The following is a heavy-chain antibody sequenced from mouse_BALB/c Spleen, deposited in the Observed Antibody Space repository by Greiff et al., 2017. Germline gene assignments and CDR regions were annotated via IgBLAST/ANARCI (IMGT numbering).Heavy chain of an antibody. V-gene: IGHV3-1*02. Sequence: EVKLMESGPDLVKPSQSLSLTCTVTGYSITSGYSWNWIRQFPGNKLEWMGYISYSGSTSYNPSLKSRISITRDTSKNQFFLQLNSVTTEDTATYYCARRVYYDFFDYWGQGTTLTVSS. CDR1: GYSITSGYS. CDR3: ARRVYYDFFDY. J-gene: IGHJ2*01. D-gene: IGHD2-4*01. CDR2: ISYSGST.